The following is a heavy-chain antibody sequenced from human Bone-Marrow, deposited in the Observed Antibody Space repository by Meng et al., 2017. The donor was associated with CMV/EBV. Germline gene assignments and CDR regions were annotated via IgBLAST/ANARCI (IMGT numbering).Heavy chain of an antibody. CDR2: IRYDGSNK. Sequence: GGSLRLSCAASGFTFSSYGMHWVRQAPGKGLEWVAFIRYDGSNKYYADSVKGRFTISRDNSKNTLYLQMNSLRSEDTAVYYCASSPTPEPLLRLPDRYYYYGMDVWGQGTTVTVSS. J-gene: IGHJ6*02. D-gene: IGHD3-16*01. CDR1: GFTFSSYG. CDR3: ASSPTPEPLLRLPDRYYYYGMDV. V-gene: IGHV3-30*02.